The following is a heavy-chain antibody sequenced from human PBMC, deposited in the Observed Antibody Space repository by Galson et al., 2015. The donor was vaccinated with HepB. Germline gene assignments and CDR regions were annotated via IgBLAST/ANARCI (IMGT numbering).Heavy chain of an antibody. D-gene: IGHD6-6*01. Sequence: LSLTCTVSGDSIRSYYWSWIRQPPGKELEWIGHIYYSGSTNYNPSHKSRVTISVDTSNNQFSLKLDSVSAADTAVYYCASTSRTRFFQHWGQGTLVTVSS. V-gene: IGHV4-59*01. CDR3: ASTSRTRFFQH. CDR2: IYYSGST. J-gene: IGHJ1*01. CDR1: GDSIRSYY.